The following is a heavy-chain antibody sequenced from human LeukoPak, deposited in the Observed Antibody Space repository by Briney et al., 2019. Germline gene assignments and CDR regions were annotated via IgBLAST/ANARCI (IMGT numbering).Heavy chain of an antibody. Sequence: KPSETLSLTCTVSGGSISSYYWSWIRQPPGKGLEWIGYIYYSGSTNYNPSLKSRVTISVDTSKNQFSLKLSSVTAADTAVYYCVRSGLWGYFDYWGQGTLVTVSS. CDR2: IYYSGST. J-gene: IGHJ4*02. V-gene: IGHV4-59*01. CDR1: GGSISSYY. D-gene: IGHD5-18*01. CDR3: VRSGLWGYFDY.